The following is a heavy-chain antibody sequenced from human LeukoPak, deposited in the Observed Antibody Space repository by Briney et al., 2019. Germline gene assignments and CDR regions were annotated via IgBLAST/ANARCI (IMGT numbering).Heavy chain of an antibody. CDR2: IRYDGSNK. D-gene: IGHD5-18*01. V-gene: IGHV3-30*02. CDR3: ANDGTSYGLLTVDY. J-gene: IGHJ4*02. CDR1: GFTFSSYG. Sequence: GGSLRLSCAASGFTFSSYGMHWVRQAPGKGLEWVAFIRYDGSNKYYADSVKGRFTISRDNSKNTLYLQMNSLRAEDTAVYYCANDGTSYGLLTVDYWGQGTLVTVSS.